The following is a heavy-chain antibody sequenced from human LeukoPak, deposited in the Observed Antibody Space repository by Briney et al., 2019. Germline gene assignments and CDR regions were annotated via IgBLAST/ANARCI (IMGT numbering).Heavy chain of an antibody. CDR1: GYTFTSYD. V-gene: IGHV1-8*01. J-gene: IGHJ5*02. CDR3: ARGRLSDDLEWLLPVPFDP. D-gene: IGHD3-3*01. Sequence: GASVEVSCKASGYTFTSYDIDWVRQATGQGLEWMGWMNPNSGNTGYAQKFQGRVTMTRNTSIGAAYMELSSLRSEDTAVYYCARGRLSDDLEWLLPVPFDPWGQGTLVTVSS. CDR2: MNPNSGNT.